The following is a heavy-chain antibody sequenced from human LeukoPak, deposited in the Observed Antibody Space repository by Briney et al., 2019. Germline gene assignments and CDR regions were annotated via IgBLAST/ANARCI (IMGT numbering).Heavy chain of an antibody. CDR2: IYHSGST. CDR1: GGSISSGGYS. Sequence: PSETLSLTCAVSGGSISSGGYSWSWIRQPPGKGLEWIGYIYHSGSTYYNPSLKSRVTISVDRSKNQFSLKLSSVTAADTAVYYCARYFVRRARAWFDPWGQGTLVTVSS. J-gene: IGHJ5*02. D-gene: IGHD1-26*01. V-gene: IGHV4-30-2*01. CDR3: ARYFVRRARAWFDP.